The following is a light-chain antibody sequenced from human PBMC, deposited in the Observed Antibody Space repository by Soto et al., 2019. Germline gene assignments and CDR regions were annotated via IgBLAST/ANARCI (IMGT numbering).Light chain of an antibody. CDR3: QQYVSSPLT. V-gene: IGKV3-20*01. CDR2: GAS. CDR1: QSVSNNY. Sequence: EIVLTQSPGTLSLSPGEGATLSCRASQSVSNNYLAWYQQKPGQAPRLVISGASSRATAIPDRFSGSGSGTDFTLTISRLEPEDSAVYYCQQYVSSPLTFGGGTKVEIK. J-gene: IGKJ4*01.